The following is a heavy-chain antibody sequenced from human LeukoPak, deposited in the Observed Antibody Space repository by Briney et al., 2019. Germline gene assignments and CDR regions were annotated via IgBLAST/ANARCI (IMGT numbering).Heavy chain of an antibody. Sequence: SGPTLVNPTQTLTRTCTFSGFSLSRSRMCVGWIRQPPGKTLEWLARIDWDDDKYYSTSLKTTLTISKDTTKNQLVLTMTNMDPVDTATYYCARYGYGDHCGFDYWGQGTLVTVSS. V-gene: IGHV2-70*11. CDR3: ARYGYGDHCGFDY. D-gene: IGHD4-17*01. CDR2: IDWDDDK. J-gene: IGHJ4*02. CDR1: GFSLSRSRMC.